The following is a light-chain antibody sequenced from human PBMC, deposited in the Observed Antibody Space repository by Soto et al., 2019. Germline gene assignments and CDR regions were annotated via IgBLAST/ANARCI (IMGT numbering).Light chain of an antibody. CDR2: EVS. J-gene: IGKJ5*01. CDR1: QSLLHITGETF. CDR3: MQSTQLPPT. Sequence: DVVMTQTPLSLSVAPGQPASISCKSSQSLLHITGETFLFLYLQKPGQSPQLLIYEVSTRVSGVPDRFSGSGSGTDCTLEISRVETDDVGIYYCMQSTQLPPTFGQGTRLGIE. V-gene: IGKV2D-29*02.